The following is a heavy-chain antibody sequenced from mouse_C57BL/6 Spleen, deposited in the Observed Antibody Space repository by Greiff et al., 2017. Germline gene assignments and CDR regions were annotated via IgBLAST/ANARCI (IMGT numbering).Heavy chain of an antibody. D-gene: IGHD1-1*01. J-gene: IGHJ2*01. V-gene: IGHV1-22*01. CDR2: INPNNGGT. CDR1: GYTFTDYN. CDR3: SRDTTFHFDY. Sequence: EVQLQQSGPELVKPGASVKMSCKASGYTFTDYNMHWVKQSHGKSLEWIGYINPNNGGTSYNQKFKGKATLTVNKSSSTAYMELRSLTSEDSAVYYCSRDTTFHFDYWGQGTTLTVSS.